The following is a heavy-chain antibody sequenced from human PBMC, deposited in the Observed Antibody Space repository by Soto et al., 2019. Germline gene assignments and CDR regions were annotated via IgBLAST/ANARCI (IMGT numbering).Heavy chain of an antibody. Sequence: QITLKESGPMVVKPTQTLTLTYTFSGFSLSTSGVAVGWIRQPPGKALEWLALIYWDDGKRYSPSLKSRLIIIKDTSKDQVVLTVNNMDPADTATYYCINRPGHPNYYFDYWGQGILFTVSS. D-gene: IGHD2-8*01. J-gene: IGHJ4*02. V-gene: IGHV2-5*02. CDR1: GFSLSTSGVA. CDR3: INRPGHPNYYFDY. CDR2: IYWDDGK.